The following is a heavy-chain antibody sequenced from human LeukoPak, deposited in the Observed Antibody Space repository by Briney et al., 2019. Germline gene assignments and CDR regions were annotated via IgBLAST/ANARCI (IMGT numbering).Heavy chain of an antibody. D-gene: IGHD2-15*01. Sequence: GRSLRLSCAASGFTFDDYAMHWVRQAPGKGLEWVSGISWNSGSIGYADSVKGRFTISRDNAKISLYLQMNSLRAEDTALYYCAKVSGSTPIVYFDYWGQGTLVTVSS. J-gene: IGHJ4*02. CDR3: AKVSGSTPIVYFDY. CDR1: GFTFDDYA. CDR2: ISWNSGSI. V-gene: IGHV3-9*01.